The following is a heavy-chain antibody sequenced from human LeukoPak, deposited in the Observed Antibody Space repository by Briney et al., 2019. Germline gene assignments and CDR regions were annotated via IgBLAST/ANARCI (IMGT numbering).Heavy chain of an antibody. CDR3: ARDRGGYSYGDHDAFDI. J-gene: IGHJ3*02. D-gene: IGHD5-18*01. CDR2: IYYSGST. V-gene: IGHV4-59*01. CDR1: GGSISSYY. Sequence: SETLSLTCTVSGGSISSYYWSWLRQPPGKGLEWLGYIYYSGSTNYNPSLKSRVTISVDTSKNQFSLKLISVTAADTALYYCARDRGGYSYGDHDAFDIWGQGTMVTVSS.